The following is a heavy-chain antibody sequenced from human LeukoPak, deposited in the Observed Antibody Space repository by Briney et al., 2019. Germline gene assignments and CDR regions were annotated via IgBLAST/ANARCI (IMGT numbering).Heavy chain of an antibody. V-gene: IGHV1-2*02. CDR3: VRRPAMSGFDP. J-gene: IGHJ5*02. Sequence: FQGRVTMTRDTSINTAYLELSSLRFDDTAMYYCVRRPAMSGFDPWGQGTLVTVSS.